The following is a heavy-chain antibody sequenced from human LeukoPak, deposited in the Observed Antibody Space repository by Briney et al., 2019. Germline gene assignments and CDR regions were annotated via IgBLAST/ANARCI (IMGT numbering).Heavy chain of an antibody. CDR2: ISSSGNTI. CDR1: GFTSSDYY. V-gene: IGHV3-11*04. CDR3: ARDKNYYDSSGRRKVTDY. Sequence: PGGSLRHSCAASGFTSSDYYMSWIRQAPGKGLEWVSYISSSGNTIYYADSVKGRFTISRDNAKNSLYLQMNSLRAEDTAIYYCARDKNYYDSSGRRKVTDYWGQGTLVTVSS. J-gene: IGHJ4*02. D-gene: IGHD3-22*01.